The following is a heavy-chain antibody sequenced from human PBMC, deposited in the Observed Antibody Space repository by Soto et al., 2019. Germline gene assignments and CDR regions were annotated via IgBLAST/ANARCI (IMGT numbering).Heavy chain of an antibody. D-gene: IGHD3-22*01. V-gene: IGHV1-46*03. CDR1: GYTFTSYY. CDR3: AWTKGRLSTMIVG. CDR2: INPSGGST. Sequence: ASVKVSCKASGYTFTSYYMHWVRQAPGQGLEWMGIINPSGGSTSYAQKFQGRDNMTRDTSTSTVYMEMSSLRSEDTAVYYCAWTKGRLSTMIVGWGQGTTVTVSS. J-gene: IGHJ6*02.